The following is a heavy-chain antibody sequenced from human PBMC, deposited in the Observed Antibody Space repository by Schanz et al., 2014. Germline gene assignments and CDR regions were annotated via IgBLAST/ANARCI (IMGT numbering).Heavy chain of an antibody. V-gene: IGHV3-74*01. Sequence: EVQLVESGGGLVQPGGSLRLSCAASGFTFSSYWMHWVRQVPGKGLVWVSRIKSDGSSTSYADSVKGRFTISRDNAKNTLYLQRSSRRAEDAAVYDCARPALWCGDNCFDPWGQGALVTVSS. CDR3: ARPALWCGDNCFDP. J-gene: IGHJ5*02. CDR2: IKSDGSST. D-gene: IGHD3-10*01. CDR1: GFTFSSYW.